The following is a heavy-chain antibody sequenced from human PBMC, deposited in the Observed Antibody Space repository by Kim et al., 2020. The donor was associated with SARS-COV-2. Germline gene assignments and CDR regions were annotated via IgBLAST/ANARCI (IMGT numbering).Heavy chain of an antibody. CDR3: ARAYFDWLSYYYYYGMDV. D-gene: IGHD3-9*01. CDR2: INHSGST. J-gene: IGHJ6*02. CDR1: GGSFSGYY. V-gene: IGHV4-34*01. Sequence: SETLSLTCAVYGGSFSGYYWSWIRQPPGKGLEWIGEINHSGSTNYNPSLKSRVTISVDTSKNQFSLKLSSVTAADTAVYYCARAYFDWLSYYYYYGMDVWGQGTTVTVSS.